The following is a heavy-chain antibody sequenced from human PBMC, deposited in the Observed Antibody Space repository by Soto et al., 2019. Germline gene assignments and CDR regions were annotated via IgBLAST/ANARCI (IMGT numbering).Heavy chain of an antibody. V-gene: IGHV4-39*01. CDR3: VINSGSPTW. Sequence: QLQLQESGPGLVKPSETLSLTCTVSGGSISSSSYYWGWIRQPPGKGLEWIGSIYYSGSTYYNPPHKSLVTISVDTSNNQFTLKLISVTAADTAVYYCVINSGSPTWRGQGTLVTVSS. D-gene: IGHD1-26*01. CDR1: GGSISSSSYY. J-gene: IGHJ4*02. CDR2: IYYSGST.